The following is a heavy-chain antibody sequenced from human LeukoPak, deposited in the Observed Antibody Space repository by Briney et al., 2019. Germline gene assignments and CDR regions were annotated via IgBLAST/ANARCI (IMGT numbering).Heavy chain of an antibody. D-gene: IGHD6-13*01. J-gene: IGHJ5*02. CDR1: GGSISSYY. CDR2: IYYSGST. Sequence: PSETLSLTCTVSGGSISSYYWSWIRQPPGKGLEWIGYIYYSGSTNYNPSLKSRVTISVDTSKNQFSLKLSSVTAADTAVYYCARVDCSSWQLYNWFDPWGQGTLVTVSS. V-gene: IGHV4-59*01. CDR3: ARVDCSSWQLYNWFDP.